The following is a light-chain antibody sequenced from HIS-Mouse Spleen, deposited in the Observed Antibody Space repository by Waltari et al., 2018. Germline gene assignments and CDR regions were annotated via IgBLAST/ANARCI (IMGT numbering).Light chain of an antibody. CDR3: QQYGSSPRT. J-gene: IGKJ2*01. Sequence: EIVLTQSPGTLSLSPGERAPRSCRASQSVSSSYLAWYQQKPGQAPRLLIYGASSRATGIPDRFSGSGSGTDFTLTISRLEPEDFAVYYCQQYGSSPRTFGQGTKLEIK. CDR2: GAS. V-gene: IGKV3-20*01. CDR1: QSVSSSY.